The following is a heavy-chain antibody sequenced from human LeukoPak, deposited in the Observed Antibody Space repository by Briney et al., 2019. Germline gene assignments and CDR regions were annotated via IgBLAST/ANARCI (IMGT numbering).Heavy chain of an antibody. CDR2: IYYSGST. CDR3: ASPYDSSGYYRDAFDI. D-gene: IGHD3-22*01. V-gene: IGHV4-59*02. Sequence: SETLSLTCTVSGGSVSSYYWSWIRQPPGKGLEWIGYIYYSGSTNYNPSLKSRVTISVDTSKNQFSLKLSSVTAADTAVYYCASPYDSSGYYRDAFDIWGQGTMVTVSS. J-gene: IGHJ3*02. CDR1: GGSVSSYY.